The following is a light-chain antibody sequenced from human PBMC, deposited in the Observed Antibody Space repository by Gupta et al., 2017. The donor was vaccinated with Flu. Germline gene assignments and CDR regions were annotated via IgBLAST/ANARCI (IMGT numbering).Light chain of an antibody. CDR2: AAF. Sequence: DIQMTQSPSSLSASVGDRVTITCRASQNIDTFLYWYQQKPGKAPKLLIYAAFSLQSGVPSRFSGSGSGTDFTLTISSLQPEDFATYYCQQRFSSPLTFGQGTKVDIK. V-gene: IGKV1-39*01. CDR1: QNIDTF. J-gene: IGKJ1*01. CDR3: QQRFSSPLT.